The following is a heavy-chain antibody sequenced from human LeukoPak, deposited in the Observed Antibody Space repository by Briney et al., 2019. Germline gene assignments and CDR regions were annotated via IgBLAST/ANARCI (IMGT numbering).Heavy chain of an antibody. D-gene: IGHD2-2*01. J-gene: IGHJ4*02. CDR2: ISGDGGTT. CDR3: AKDISRHCASTSCYPLH. V-gene: IGHV3-43*02. Sequence: GGSLRLSCAGSGFPFDNFAMNWVRQAPGKSPEWVSLISGDGGTTYYADSVKGRFTVSRDNSKNSLFLQMDSLRTEDTALYYCAKDISRHCASTSCYPLHWGQGTLVTVSS. CDR1: GFPFDNFA.